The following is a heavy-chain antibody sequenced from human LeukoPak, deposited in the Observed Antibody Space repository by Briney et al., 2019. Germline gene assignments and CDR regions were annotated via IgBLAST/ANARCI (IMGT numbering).Heavy chain of an antibody. D-gene: IGHD2-2*01. Sequence: SETLSLTCTVSGGSISSYYWSWIRQPPGKGLEWIGYIYYSGSTNYNPSLKSRVTISVDTSKNQFSLKLSSVTAADTGVYYCARERKIVVVPAAILVSWFDPWGQGTLVTVSS. CDR3: ARERKIVVVPAAILVSWFDP. CDR2: IYYSGST. V-gene: IGHV4-59*01. J-gene: IGHJ5*02. CDR1: GGSISSYY.